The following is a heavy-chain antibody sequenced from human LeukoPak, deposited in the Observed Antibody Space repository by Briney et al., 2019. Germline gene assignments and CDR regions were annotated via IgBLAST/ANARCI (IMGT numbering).Heavy chain of an antibody. CDR1: GGSISGYH. V-gene: IGHV4-59*01. CDR2: IYYSGSS. CDR3: ARVPRSYYYYYYMDV. J-gene: IGHJ6*03. Sequence: PSETLSLTCNVSGGSISGYHWSWIRQPPGKGLEWLGYIYYSGSSNYNPSLKSRVTMSADTSKNQFFLKLSSVTAADTAVYYCARVPRSYYYYYYMDVWGKGTTVTVSS.